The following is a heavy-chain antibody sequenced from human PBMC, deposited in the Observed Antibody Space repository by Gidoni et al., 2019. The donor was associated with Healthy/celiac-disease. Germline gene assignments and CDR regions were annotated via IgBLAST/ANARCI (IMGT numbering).Heavy chain of an antibody. CDR2: ISSSSSTI. J-gene: IGHJ6*02. V-gene: IGHV3-48*02. D-gene: IGHD6-13*01. CDR3: ARAISVEQQLVQYYYYYGMDV. CDR1: GFTFSGYS. Sequence: EVQLVESGGGLVQPGGSLRLSCAASGFTFSGYSMPWVRQAPGKGLEWVSYISSSSSTIYYADSVKGRFTISRDNAKNSLYLQMNSLRDEDTAVYYCARAISVEQQLVQYYYYYGMDVWGQGTTVTVSS.